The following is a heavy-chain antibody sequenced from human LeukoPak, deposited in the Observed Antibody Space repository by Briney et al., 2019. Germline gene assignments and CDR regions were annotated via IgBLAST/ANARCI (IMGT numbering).Heavy chain of an antibody. J-gene: IGHJ4*02. CDR1: GGSISSGSYY. CDR3: ARETRPTNFDY. Sequence: SQTLSLTCTVSGGSISSGSYYWSWIRQPAGKGLEWIGRIYTSGSTNYNPSLKSRVTISVDTSKNQFPLKLSSVTAADTAVYYCARETRPTNFDYWGQGTLVTVSS. CDR2: IYTSGST. V-gene: IGHV4-61*02.